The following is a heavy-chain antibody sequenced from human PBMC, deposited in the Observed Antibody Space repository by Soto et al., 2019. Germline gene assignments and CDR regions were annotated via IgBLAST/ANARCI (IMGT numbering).Heavy chain of an antibody. J-gene: IGHJ6*02. D-gene: IGHD2-21*02. CDR3: AREVNTVIMPGDAEDYSGLDV. CDR2: INPSVGST. CDR1: GYVFSSAF. Sequence: ASVKVSCKASGYVFSSAFIHWVRQAPGQGLEWMGMINPSVGSTTYAHKFQGRIAVTRDMSTATVYMDLSSLRSADTAIYYCAREVNTVIMPGDAEDYSGLDVWGQGTTVTVSS. V-gene: IGHV1-46*01.